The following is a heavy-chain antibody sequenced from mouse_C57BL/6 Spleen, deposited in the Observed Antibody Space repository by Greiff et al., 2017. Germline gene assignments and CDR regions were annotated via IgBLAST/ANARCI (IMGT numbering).Heavy chain of an antibody. V-gene: IGHV1-15*01. J-gene: IGHJ2*01. Sequence: VKLQESGAELVRPGASVTLSCKASGYTFTDYEMHWVKQTPVHGLEWIGAIDPETGGTAYNQKFKGKAILTADKSSSTAYMELRSLTSEDSAVYYCTSVATTVVATPFDYWGQGTTLTVSS. D-gene: IGHD1-1*01. CDR1: GYTFTDYE. CDR2: IDPETGGT. CDR3: TSVATTVVATPFDY.